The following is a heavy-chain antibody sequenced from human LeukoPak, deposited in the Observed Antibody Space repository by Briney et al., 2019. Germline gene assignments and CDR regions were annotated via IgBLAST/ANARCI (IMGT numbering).Heavy chain of an antibody. Sequence: KAGGSLRLSCAASGLALSSYYMNWVRQTPGKGLEWVSLITTSTTTIEYADSVKGRFTISRDNARNSLYLEMNSLRDEDTAVYYCARQGPAGHLDHWGQGTLVTVSS. CDR1: GLALSSYY. V-gene: IGHV3-48*02. D-gene: IGHD6-13*01. J-gene: IGHJ4*02. CDR2: ITTSTTTI. CDR3: ARQGPAGHLDH.